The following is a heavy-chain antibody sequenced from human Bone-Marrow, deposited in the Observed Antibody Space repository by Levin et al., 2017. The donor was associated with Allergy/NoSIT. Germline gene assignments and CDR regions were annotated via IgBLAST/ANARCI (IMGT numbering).Heavy chain of an antibody. Sequence: GGSLRLSCKLSGSTFTTYNIHWIRQAPGQGLDWMGRINSNSGGTNYAQKFQGRVTMTWDTSISTAYLDLSSLRSDDTAVYYCARLIPPRGYFDFWGQGSLVTVSS. V-gene: IGHV1-2*06. CDR3: ARLIPPRGYFDF. CDR1: GSTFTTYN. CDR2: INSNSGGT. J-gene: IGHJ4*02.